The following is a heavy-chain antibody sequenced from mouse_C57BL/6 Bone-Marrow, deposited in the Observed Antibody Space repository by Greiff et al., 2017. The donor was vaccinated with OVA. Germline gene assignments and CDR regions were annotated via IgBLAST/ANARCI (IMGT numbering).Heavy chain of an antibody. D-gene: IGHD3-1*01. V-gene: IGHV1-54*01. CDR2: INPGSGGT. CDR3: ARSRMDY. Sequence: QVQLQQPGAELVRPGTSVKVSCKASGYAFTNYLIEWVKQRPGQGLEWIGVINPGSGGTNYNEKFKGKATLTADKSSSTAYMQLSSLTSEDSAVYFCARSRMDYWGQGTSVTVSS. J-gene: IGHJ4*01. CDR1: GYAFTNYL.